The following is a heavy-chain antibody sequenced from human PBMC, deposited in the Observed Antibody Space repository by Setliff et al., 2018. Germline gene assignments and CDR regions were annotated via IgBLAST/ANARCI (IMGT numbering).Heavy chain of an antibody. CDR1: GGSISTYY. D-gene: IGHD3-10*01. V-gene: IGHV4-59*01. Sequence: PSETLSLTCTVSGGSISTYYWSWIRQPPGKGLEWIGYVYYSGIANYSTSLKSRLTISVDTSKNQFSLKLRSVTAADTAVYYCARDRTYYGSGTYTRYFDYWGQGTLVTVS. J-gene: IGHJ4*02. CDR2: VYYSGIA. CDR3: ARDRTYYGSGTYTRYFDY.